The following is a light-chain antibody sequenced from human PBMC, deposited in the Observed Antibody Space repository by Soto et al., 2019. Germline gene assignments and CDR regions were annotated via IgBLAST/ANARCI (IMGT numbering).Light chain of an antibody. CDR3: AAWDDSLNGVV. V-gene: IGLV1-44*01. CDR1: SSNIGSNP. J-gene: IGLJ2*01. Sequence: QSVLTQPPSASGTPGQRVTISCSGSSSNIGSNPVNWYQQLPGTAPKLPIYSNNQRPSGVPDRFSGSKSGTSASLVISGLQSEDEADYYCAAWDDSLNGVVFGGGTKVTVL. CDR2: SNN.